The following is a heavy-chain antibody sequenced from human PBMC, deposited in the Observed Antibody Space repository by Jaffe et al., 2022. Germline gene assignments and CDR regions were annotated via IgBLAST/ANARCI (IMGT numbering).Heavy chain of an antibody. J-gene: IGHJ4*02. D-gene: IGHD2-15*01. CDR2: IRYDGTNK. V-gene: IGHV3-30*02. CDR1: GFTFSTYG. Sequence: QVQLVESGGGVVQPGGSLRLSCAASGFTFSTYGMHWVRQAPGKGLEWVAFIRYDGTNKYYADSVKGRFTLSRDNSKNTLYLQMNSLRTEDAAVYYCAKDTCSGSSCYSGRADYWGQGTLVTVSS. CDR3: AKDTCSGSSCYSGRADY.